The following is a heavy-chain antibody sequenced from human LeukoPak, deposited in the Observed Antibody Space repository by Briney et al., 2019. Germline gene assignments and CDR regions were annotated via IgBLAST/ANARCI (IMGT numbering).Heavy chain of an antibody. CDR3: ARDGDYGGWNWFDP. J-gene: IGHJ5*02. Sequence: QTGGSLRLSCAASGFTFSSYGMHWVRQAPGKGLEWVAVIWYDGSNKYYADSVKGRFTISRDNSKNTLYLQMNSLRAEDTAVYYCARDGDYGGWNWFDPWDQGTLVTVSS. CDR2: IWYDGSNK. D-gene: IGHD4-17*01. V-gene: IGHV3-33*01. CDR1: GFTFSSYG.